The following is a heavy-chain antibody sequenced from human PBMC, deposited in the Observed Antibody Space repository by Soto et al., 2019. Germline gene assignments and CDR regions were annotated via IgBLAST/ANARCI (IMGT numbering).Heavy chain of an antibody. J-gene: IGHJ5*02. CDR2: MNPNSGNT. D-gene: IGHD6-13*01. V-gene: IGHV1-8*01. CDR1: GYTFTSYD. Sequence: QVQLVQSGAEVKKPGASVKVSCKASGYTFTSYDINWVRQATGQGLDWMGWMNPNSGNTGYAQKFQGRATMTRNTSITTAYMELSSLRSENTAVYYCARGSKGSSWYSYWFDPWGQVTLVTGSS. CDR3: ARGSKGSSWYSYWFDP.